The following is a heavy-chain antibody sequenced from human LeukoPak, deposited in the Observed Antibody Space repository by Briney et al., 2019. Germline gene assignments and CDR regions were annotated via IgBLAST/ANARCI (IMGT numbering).Heavy chain of an antibody. D-gene: IGHD5-18*01. V-gene: IGHV3-23*01. Sequence: PGGSLRLSCAAYGFTFSSFAMSWVRQSPGKGLEWVSAISGRGDNTYYADSVKGRFSISRDNSKNTLYLQMNSLRAEDTAVYYCANFIGYKYFDYWGQGTLVTVSS. CDR1: GFTFSSFA. J-gene: IGHJ4*02. CDR2: ISGRGDNT. CDR3: ANFIGYKYFDY.